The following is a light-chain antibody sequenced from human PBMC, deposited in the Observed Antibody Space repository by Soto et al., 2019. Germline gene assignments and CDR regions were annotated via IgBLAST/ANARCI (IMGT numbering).Light chain of an antibody. CDR2: DVS. CDR3: SSYTSSSTYV. Sequence: QSVLTQPPSVSGSPVQSVAISCTGTSSDVGGSNGVSWYQQPPGTAPKLMIYDVSNRPSGVPDRFSGSKSGNTASLTISGLQAEDEGDYYCSSYTSSSTYVFGTGTKVTVL. CDR1: SSDVGGSNG. J-gene: IGLJ1*01. V-gene: IGLV2-18*02.